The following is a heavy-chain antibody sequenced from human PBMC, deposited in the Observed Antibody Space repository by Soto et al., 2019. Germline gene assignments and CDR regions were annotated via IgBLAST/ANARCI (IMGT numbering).Heavy chain of an antibody. CDR1: GFSLSTSGVG. D-gene: IGHD2-15*01. J-gene: IGHJ5*02. Sequence: GSGPTLVNPTQTLTLTCTFSGFSLSTSGVGVGWIRQPPGKALEWLALIYWDDDKRYSPSLKSRLTITKDTSKNQVVLTMTNMDPVDTATYYCAHKPWVVVVAATGYNWFDPWGQGTLVTVSS. V-gene: IGHV2-5*02. CDR2: IYWDDDK. CDR3: AHKPWVVVVAATGYNWFDP.